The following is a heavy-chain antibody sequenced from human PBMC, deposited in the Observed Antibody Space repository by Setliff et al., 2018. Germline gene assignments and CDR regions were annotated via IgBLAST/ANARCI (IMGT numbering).Heavy chain of an antibody. CDR3: VVSYDSSDGYFDY. V-gene: IGHV4-59*08. J-gene: IGHJ4*02. CDR2: IYYSGST. CDR1: GGSISSYY. D-gene: IGHD3-22*01. Sequence: SSETLSLTCTVSGGSISSYYWSWIRQPPGKGLEWIGYIYYSGSTNYNPSLKSRVTISVDTSKDQFSLKPSSVTAADTAVYYCVVSYDSSDGYFDYWGQGTLVTVSS.